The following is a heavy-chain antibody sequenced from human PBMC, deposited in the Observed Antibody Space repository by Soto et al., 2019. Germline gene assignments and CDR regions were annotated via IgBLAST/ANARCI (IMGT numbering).Heavy chain of an antibody. CDR2: IKGDGSEK. Sequence: EVQLVESGGGLVQPGGSLRLSCLASEFTFNTYWMNWVRQAPGRGLEGVANIKGDGSEKKYVDSVKGRFTISRDNAKNSLYLQMNSLRGEDTAVYFCARDWGTPGRGSAVGYYYHYGMDVWGQGTTVTVSS. V-gene: IGHV3-7*05. CDR3: ARDWGTPGRGSAVGYYYHYGMDV. D-gene: IGHD6-19*01. J-gene: IGHJ6*02. CDR1: EFTFNTYW.